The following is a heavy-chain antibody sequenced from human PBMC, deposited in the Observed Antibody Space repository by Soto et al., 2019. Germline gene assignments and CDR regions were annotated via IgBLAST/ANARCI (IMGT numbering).Heavy chain of an antibody. CDR3: ARGDNYYYYYGMDV. CDR1: GGSISSYY. J-gene: IGHJ6*02. D-gene: IGHD2-15*01. Sequence: PSETLSLTCTVSGGSISSYYWSWIRQPPGKGLEWIGYIYYSGSTNYNPSLKSRVTISVDTSKNQFSLKLSSVTAADTAVYYCARGDNYYYYYGMDVWGQGTTVTVSS. V-gene: IGHV4-59*01. CDR2: IYYSGST.